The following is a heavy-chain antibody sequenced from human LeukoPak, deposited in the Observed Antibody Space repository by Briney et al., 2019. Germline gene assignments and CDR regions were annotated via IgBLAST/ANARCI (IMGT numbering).Heavy chain of an antibody. CDR1: GYTFTSYG. D-gene: IGHD3-10*01. V-gene: IGHV1-2*02. CDR2: VNPNSGGT. CDR3: ARGYYGSGSHFDY. J-gene: IGHJ4*02. Sequence: ASVKVSCKASGYTFTSYGIAWVRQAPGQGLEWMGWVNPNSGGTNYAQKFQGRVTMTRDTSISTAYMELSRLRSDDTAVYYCARGYYGSGSHFDYWGQGTLVTVSS.